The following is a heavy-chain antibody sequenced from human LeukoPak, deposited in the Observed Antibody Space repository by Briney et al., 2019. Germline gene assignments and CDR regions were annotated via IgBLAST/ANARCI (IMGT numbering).Heavy chain of an antibody. CDR2: ISAYNGNT. CDR1: GYTFTSYG. V-gene: IGHV1-18*01. Sequence: ASVKVSCKASGYTFTSYGISWVRQAPGQGPEWMGWISAYNGNTNYAQKLQGRVTMTTDTSTSTAYMELRSLRSDDTAVYYCARAYRPDYCSSTSCYNNWFDPWGQGTLVTVSS. J-gene: IGHJ5*02. D-gene: IGHD2-2*01. CDR3: ARAYRPDYCSSTSCYNNWFDP.